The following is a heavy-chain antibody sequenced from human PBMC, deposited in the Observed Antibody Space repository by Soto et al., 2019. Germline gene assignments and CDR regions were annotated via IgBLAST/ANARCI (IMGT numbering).Heavy chain of an antibody. V-gene: IGHV1-46*01. J-gene: IGHJ6*02. CDR2: INPSGGST. Sequence: ASVKVSCKASGYTFSTYYMHWVRQAPGQGYEWMGIINPSGGSTTYAQKFQGRVTMTRDTSTTTVYMELSSLKSEDTAVYYCAANGVITMIVRGGMDVWGQGTTVTVSS. CDR3: AANGVITMIVRGGMDV. D-gene: IGHD3-22*01. CDR1: GYTFSTYY.